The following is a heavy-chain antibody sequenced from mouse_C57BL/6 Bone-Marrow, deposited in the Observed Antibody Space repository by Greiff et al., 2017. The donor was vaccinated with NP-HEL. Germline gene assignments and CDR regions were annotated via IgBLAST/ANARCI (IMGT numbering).Heavy chain of an antibody. CDR1: GYSITSGYY. Sequence: EVKLMESGPGLVNPSQSLSLTCSVTGYSITSGYYWNWIRQFPGNKLEWMGYISYDGSNNYNPSLKNRISITRDTSKNQFFLKLNSVTTEDTATYYCARGWTRRGYYFDYWGQGTTLTVSS. D-gene: IGHD3-1*01. CDR2: ISYDGSN. V-gene: IGHV3-6*01. CDR3: ARGWTRRGYYFDY. J-gene: IGHJ2*01.